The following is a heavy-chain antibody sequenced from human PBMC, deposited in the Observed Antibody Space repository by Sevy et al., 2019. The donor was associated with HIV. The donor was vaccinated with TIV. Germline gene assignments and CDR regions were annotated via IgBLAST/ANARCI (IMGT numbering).Heavy chain of an antibody. J-gene: IGHJ5*02. CDR2: IYHSGST. CDR1: GYSISSGYY. Sequence: SETLSLTCAVSGYSISSGYYWGWIRQPPGKGLEWIGSIYHSGSTYYNPSLKSRVTISVDTSKNQFSLTLRPGTAADTAVYYCARGQAAMIVVVINPRGRGNNWFDPWGQGTLVTVSS. D-gene: IGHD3-22*01. CDR3: ARGQAAMIVVVINPRGRGNNWFDP. V-gene: IGHV4-38-2*01.